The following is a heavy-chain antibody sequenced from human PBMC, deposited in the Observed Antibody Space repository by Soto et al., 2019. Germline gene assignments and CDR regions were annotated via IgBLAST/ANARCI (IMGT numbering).Heavy chain of an antibody. V-gene: IGHV3-33*01. D-gene: IGHD4-17*01. CDR3: ARDPMTTVTKFDY. CDR2: IWYDGSNK. CDR1: GLTFSRDG. Sequence: GGSLRRSCSASGLTFSRDGMHWGRRAPGKGLEWVAVIWYDGSNKYYADPVKGRFTISSDNSKPPLYLQMHSLRAEDTAMYYCARDPMTTVTKFDYWGQGTLVPVSS. J-gene: IGHJ4*02.